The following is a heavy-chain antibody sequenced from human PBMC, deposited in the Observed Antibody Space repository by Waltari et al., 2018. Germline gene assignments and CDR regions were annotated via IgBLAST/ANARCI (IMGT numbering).Heavy chain of an antibody. J-gene: IGHJ4*02. CDR1: GFTFSIYA. V-gene: IGHV3-23*03. CDR3: AKERDYFDSSGLDY. CDR2: LIYSGGST. D-gene: IGHD3-22*01. Sequence: EVQLLESGGGLVQPGGSLRLSCAVSGFTFSIYAMSWVRQAPGKGLEWVSLIYSGGSTYYADSVKGRFTISRDNSKNTLYLQMNSLRAEDTAIYYCAKERDYFDSSGLDYWGQGTLVTVSS.